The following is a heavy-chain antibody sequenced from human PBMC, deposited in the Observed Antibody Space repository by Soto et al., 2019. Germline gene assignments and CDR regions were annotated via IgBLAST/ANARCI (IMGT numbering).Heavy chain of an antibody. CDR2: IYYNGST. CDR1: GGSISSYY. V-gene: IGHV4-59*01. Sequence: NPSETLSLTCTVSGGSISSYYWSWIRQPPGKGLEWIGYIYYNGSTKYNPSLRSRVTISRDTSKKQFSLTVSSVTAADTAVYYCARDRYSYGYWGQGTLVTVSS. D-gene: IGHD5-18*01. CDR3: ARDRYSYGY. J-gene: IGHJ4*02.